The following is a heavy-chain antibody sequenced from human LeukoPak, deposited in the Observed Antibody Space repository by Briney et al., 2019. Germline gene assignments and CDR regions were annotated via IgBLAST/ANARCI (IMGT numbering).Heavy chain of an antibody. D-gene: IGHD6-13*01. Sequence: SVKVSCKASRGTFSSYTISWVRQAPGQGLEWMGGIIPIFGTANYAQKFQGRVTITADESTSTAYMELSSLRSEDTAVYYCARAQQLVQMGDYWGQGTLVTVSS. CDR2: IIPIFGTA. CDR3: ARAQQLVQMGDY. J-gene: IGHJ4*02. CDR1: RGTFSSYT. V-gene: IGHV1-69*13.